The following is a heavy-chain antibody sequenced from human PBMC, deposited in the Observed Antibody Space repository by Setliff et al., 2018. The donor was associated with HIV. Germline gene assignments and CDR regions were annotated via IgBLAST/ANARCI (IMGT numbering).Heavy chain of an antibody. CDR2: IYYIGNT. CDR3: ARVPRITTLRHAFDI. V-gene: IGHV4-31*03. J-gene: IGHJ3*02. D-gene: IGHD3-3*01. Sequence: PSETLSLTCTVSGGSSSGCGYYCSWIRQHPGKGLDWIGNIYYIGNTDYNPSLKSRVTISIDTSKNQFSLKLRAVSAADTAIYYCARVPRITTLRHAFDIWGQGTMVTVSS. CDR1: GGSSSGCGYY.